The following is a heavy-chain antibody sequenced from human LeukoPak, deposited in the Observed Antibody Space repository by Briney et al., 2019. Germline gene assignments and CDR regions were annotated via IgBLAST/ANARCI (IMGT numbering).Heavy chain of an antibody. J-gene: IGHJ6*02. CDR3: TRDPRRNGMDV. CDR2: MYSGDSK. V-gene: IGHV3-53*01. Sequence: GGSLRLSCAASGFTVSSNYMSWVRQAAGKGLEWVSAMYSGDSKDYADSVKGRFTISRDNSKNTLYLQMNSLRAEDTAVYYCTRDPRRNGMDVRGQGTTVTVSS. CDR1: GFTVSSNY.